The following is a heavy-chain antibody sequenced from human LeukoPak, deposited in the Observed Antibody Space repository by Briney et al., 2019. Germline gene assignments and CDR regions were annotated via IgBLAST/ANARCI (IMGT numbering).Heavy chain of an antibody. J-gene: IGHJ6*03. CDR3: AKQGAARQDYYMDV. V-gene: IGHV1-69*06. CDR1: GGSFSSYA. D-gene: IGHD5-18*01. Sequence: ASAKVSCKASGGSFSSYAISWVRQAPGQGLEWMGRIIPVFGTANYAQKFQERVTITADTVSNTAYLEVTSLTSDDTALYFCAKQGAARQDYYMDVWGNGTTVTVSS. CDR2: IIPVFGTA.